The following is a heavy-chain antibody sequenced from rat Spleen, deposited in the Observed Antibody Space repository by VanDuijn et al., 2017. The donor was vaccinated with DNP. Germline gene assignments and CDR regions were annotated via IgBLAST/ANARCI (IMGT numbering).Heavy chain of an antibody. V-gene: IGHV5S10*01. CDR3: TTFEGRNA. Sequence: EVQLVESGGGVVQSGRSLKVSCAASGFTFSDYNMAWVRQAPTRGLEWVATITYDGSRTYFRDSVKGRFTISRDIAKSTLYLQMDSLRSEDTATYYCTTFEGRNAWGQGTSVTVSS. CDR1: GFTFSDYN. J-gene: IGHJ4*01. D-gene: IGHD1-11*01. CDR2: ITYDGSRT.